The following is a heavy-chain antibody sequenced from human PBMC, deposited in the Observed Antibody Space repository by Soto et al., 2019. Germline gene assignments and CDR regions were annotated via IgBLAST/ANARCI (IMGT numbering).Heavy chain of an antibody. CDR1: GFTFDDYA. Sequence: GGSLRLSCAASGFTFDDYAMHGVRQAPGKGLEWVSGISWNSGSIGYADSVKGRFTISRDNAKNSLYLQMNSLRAEDTALYYCAKDISSSSWYYMDVWGKGTTVTVSS. CDR2: ISWNSGSI. J-gene: IGHJ6*03. V-gene: IGHV3-9*01. CDR3: AKDISSSSWYYMDV. D-gene: IGHD6-13*01.